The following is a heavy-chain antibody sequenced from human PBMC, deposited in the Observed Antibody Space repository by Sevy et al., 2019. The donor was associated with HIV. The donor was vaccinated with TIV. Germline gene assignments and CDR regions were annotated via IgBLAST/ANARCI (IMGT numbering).Heavy chain of an antibody. D-gene: IGHD3-10*01. CDR3: AKDLGMVRGVIIMGDNNFDY. J-gene: IGHJ4*02. Sequence: GGSLRLSCAASGFTFSSYGMHWVRQAPGKGLEWVAVISYDGSSKYYADSVKGRFTISRDNSKNTLYLQMNSLRAEDTAVYYSAKDLGMVRGVIIMGDNNFDYWGQGTLVTVSS. CDR1: GFTFSSYG. V-gene: IGHV3-30*18. CDR2: ISYDGSSK.